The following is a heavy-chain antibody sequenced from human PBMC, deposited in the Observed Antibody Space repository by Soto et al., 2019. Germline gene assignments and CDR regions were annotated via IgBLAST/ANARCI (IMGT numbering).Heavy chain of an antibody. V-gene: IGHV4-39*01. D-gene: IGHD2-21*02. CDR2: IYYSGST. Sequence: SETLSLTCTVSGGSINSRSYYWGWIRQSPGKGLEWIGSIYYSGSTYYNPSLKSRVAMSVDTSKNQFSLKLRSVSAADTAVYYCARQRTSVVTQAYFDDWGQGSLVTVS. CDR1: GGSINSRSYY. J-gene: IGHJ4*02. CDR3: ARQRTSVVTQAYFDD.